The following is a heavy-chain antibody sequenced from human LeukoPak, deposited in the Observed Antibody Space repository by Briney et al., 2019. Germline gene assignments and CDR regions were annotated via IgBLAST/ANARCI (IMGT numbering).Heavy chain of an antibody. Sequence: GASVTVSCMASGYTFTGYYMHWVRQAPGQGLEWMGWINPNSGGTNYAQKFQGRVTMTRDTSISTAYMELSRLRSDDTAVYYCARDQDPGAFDIWGQGTMVTVSS. CDR3: ARDQDPGAFDI. J-gene: IGHJ3*02. V-gene: IGHV1-2*02. CDR1: GYTFTGYY. CDR2: INPNSGGT.